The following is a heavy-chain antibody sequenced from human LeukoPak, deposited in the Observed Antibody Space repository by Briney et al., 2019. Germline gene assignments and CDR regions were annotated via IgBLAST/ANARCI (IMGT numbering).Heavy chain of an antibody. J-gene: IGHJ5*02. V-gene: IGHV5-51*01. CDR3: ARRRFAELLPPTFDP. D-gene: IGHD3-10*01. Sequence: GEALKISFKGSGYSFTNYWIGWVRPMPGKGLEWIGIIYPGDSDTRYSPSFQGQVTISADKSISTAYLQWSSLKASDTAMYYCARRRFAELLPPTFDPWGQGTLVTVSS. CDR2: IYPGDSDT. CDR1: GYSFTNYW.